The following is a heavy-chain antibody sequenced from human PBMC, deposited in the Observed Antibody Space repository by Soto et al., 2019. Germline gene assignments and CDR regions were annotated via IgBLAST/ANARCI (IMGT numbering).Heavy chain of an antibody. Sequence: QVQLVQSGAEVKKPGASVKVSCKASGYTFTSYGISWVRQAPGQGLEWMGWISAYNGNTNSAQKLQGRVTMTTDTSTSTAYMELRSLRSDDTAVYYCARTNYDFWSGSGVGMDVWGQGTTVTVSS. CDR2: ISAYNGNT. J-gene: IGHJ6*02. V-gene: IGHV1-18*01. CDR1: GYTFTSYG. D-gene: IGHD3-3*01. CDR3: ARTNYDFWSGSGVGMDV.